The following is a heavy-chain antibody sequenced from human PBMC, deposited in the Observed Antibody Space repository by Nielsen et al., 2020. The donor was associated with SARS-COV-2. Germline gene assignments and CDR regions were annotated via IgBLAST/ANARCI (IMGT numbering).Heavy chain of an antibody. CDR3: ARVTTNYDILKGYYYGMDV. V-gene: IGHV3-11*01. J-gene: IGHJ6*02. CDR2: ISSSGSTI. Sequence: WIRQPPGKGLEWVSYISSSGSTIYYADSVKGRFTISRDNSKNTLYLQMNSLRAEDTAMYYCARVTTNYDILKGYYYGMDVWGQGTTVTVSS. D-gene: IGHD3-9*01.